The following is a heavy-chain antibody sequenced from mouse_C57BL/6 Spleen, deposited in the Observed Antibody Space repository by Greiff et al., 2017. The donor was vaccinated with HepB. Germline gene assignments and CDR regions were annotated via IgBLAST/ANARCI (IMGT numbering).Heavy chain of an antibody. CDR2: ISNGGGST. J-gene: IGHJ4*01. Sequence: DVMLVESGGGLVQPGGSLKLSCAASGFTFSDYYMYWVRQTPEKRLEWVAYISNGGGSTYYPDTVKGRFTISRDNAKKTLYLQMSRLKSEDTAMYYCASTYYSNYDAMDYWGQGTSVTVSS. CDR1: GFTFSDYY. D-gene: IGHD2-5*01. CDR3: ASTYYSNYDAMDY. V-gene: IGHV5-12*01.